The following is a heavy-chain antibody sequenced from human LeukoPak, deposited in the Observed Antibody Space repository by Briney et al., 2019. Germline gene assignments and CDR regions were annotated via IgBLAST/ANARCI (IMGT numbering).Heavy chain of an antibody. V-gene: IGHV4-39*01. CDR3: ARHTTILGHFGS. J-gene: IGHJ4*02. CDR2: MYYSGNT. Sequence: PGRSLRLSCAASGFTFSSYGMHWVRQAPGKGLEWIESMYYSGNTYYNPSLKSRVTISVDTSKNQLSLKLSSVTVADTAVYYCARHTTILGHFGSWGQGTLVTVSS. CDR1: GFTFSSYG. D-gene: IGHD3-3*01.